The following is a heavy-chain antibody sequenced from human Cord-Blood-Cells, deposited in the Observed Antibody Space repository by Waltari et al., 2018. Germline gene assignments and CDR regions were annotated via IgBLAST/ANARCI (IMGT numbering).Heavy chain of an antibody. J-gene: IGHJ3*02. Sequence: QVQLVQSGAEVKKPGASVKVSCKASGYTFTSNGISWVRQAPGQGLEWMGWISANNGNTNYAQKLQGRVTMTTDTSTSTAYMELRSLRSDDTAVYYCARLRGDILTGYYAFDIWGQGTMVTVSS. CDR2: ISANNGNT. D-gene: IGHD3-9*01. CDR3: ARLRGDILTGYYAFDI. V-gene: IGHV1-18*01. CDR1: GYTFTSNG.